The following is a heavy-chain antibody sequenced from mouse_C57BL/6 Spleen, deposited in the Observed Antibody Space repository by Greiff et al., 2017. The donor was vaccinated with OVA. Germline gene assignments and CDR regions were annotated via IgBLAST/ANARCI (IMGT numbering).Heavy chain of an antibody. D-gene: IGHD3-2*02. CDR3: ARSGQLRLGFAY. V-gene: IGHV1-69*01. J-gene: IGHJ3*01. CDR2: IDPSDSYT. Sequence: QVQLQQPGAELVMPGASVKLSCKASGYTFTSYWMHWVKQRPGQGLEWIGEIDPSDSYTNYNQKFKGKSTLTVDKSSSTAYMQLSSLTSEDSAVYYCARSGQLRLGFAYWGQGTLVTVSA. CDR1: GYTFTSYW.